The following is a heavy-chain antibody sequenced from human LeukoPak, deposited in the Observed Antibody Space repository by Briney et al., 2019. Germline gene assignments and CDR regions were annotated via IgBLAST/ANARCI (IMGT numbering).Heavy chain of an antibody. Sequence: ASVKVSCKASGYTFTSYDINWVRQATGQGLEWMGWMTPNSGHTAYAQKFQGRVTITRNTSITTAYMELSSLRFEDTAVYYCARGRDGYNFGYFDLWGRGTLVTVSS. J-gene: IGHJ2*01. D-gene: IGHD5-24*01. V-gene: IGHV1-8*03. CDR2: MTPNSGHT. CDR3: ARGRDGYNFGYFDL. CDR1: GYTFTSYD.